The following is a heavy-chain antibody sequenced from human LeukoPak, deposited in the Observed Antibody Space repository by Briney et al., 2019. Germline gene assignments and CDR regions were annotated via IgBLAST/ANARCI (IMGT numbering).Heavy chain of an antibody. CDR2: ISYDGSNK. D-gene: IGHD4-17*01. V-gene: IGHV3-30*04. Sequence: PGRSLRLSCAASGFTFSSYAMHWVRQAPGKGLEWVAVISYDGSNKYYADSVKGRFTISRDNSKNTLYLQMNSLRAEDTAVYYCARGWVNDDYGNNWFDPWGQGTLVTVSS. CDR1: GFTFSSYA. J-gene: IGHJ5*02. CDR3: ARGWVNDDYGNNWFDP.